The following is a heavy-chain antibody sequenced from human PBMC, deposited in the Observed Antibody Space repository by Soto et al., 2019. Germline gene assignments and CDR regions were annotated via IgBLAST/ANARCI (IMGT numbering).Heavy chain of an antibody. D-gene: IGHD2-2*01. J-gene: IGHJ6*02. CDR1: GGSVSSGSYY. CDR3: ARDLRYQLIHYYYYYYGMDV. Sequence: SETLSLTCTVSGGSVSSGSYYWSWIRQPPGKGLEWIGYIYYSGSTNYNPSLKSRVTISVDTSKNQFSLKLSSVTAADTAVYYCARDLRYQLIHYYYYYYGMDVWGQGTTVTVYS. V-gene: IGHV4-61*01. CDR2: IYYSGST.